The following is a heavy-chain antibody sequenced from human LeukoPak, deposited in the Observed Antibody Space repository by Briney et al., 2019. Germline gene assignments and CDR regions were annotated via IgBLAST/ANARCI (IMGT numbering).Heavy chain of an antibody. D-gene: IGHD3-10*01. CDR1: GFTFSSYA. CDR3: ARQETRGYFDY. Sequence: GRSLRLSCAASGFTFSSYAMHWVRQAPGKGLEWAAVISYDGSNKYYADSVKGRFTISRDNSKNTLYLQMNSLRAEDTAVYYCARQETRGYFDYWGQGTLVTVSS. V-gene: IGHV3-30-3*01. CDR2: ISYDGSNK. J-gene: IGHJ4*02.